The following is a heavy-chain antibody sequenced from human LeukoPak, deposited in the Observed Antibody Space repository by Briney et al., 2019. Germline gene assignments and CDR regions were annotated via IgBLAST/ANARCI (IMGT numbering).Heavy chain of an antibody. D-gene: IGHD1-26*01. CDR3: ARRSAGATLY. CDR1: GGSVRSGGYY. J-gene: IGHJ4*02. Sequence: PSETLSLTRTVSGGSVRSGGYYWGWIRQPPGKGLEWIGSIYYSGSTYYNPSLKSRVTISVDTSKNQFSLKLSSVTAADTAVYYCARRSAGATLYWGQGTLVTVSS. CDR2: IYYSGST. V-gene: IGHV4-39*01.